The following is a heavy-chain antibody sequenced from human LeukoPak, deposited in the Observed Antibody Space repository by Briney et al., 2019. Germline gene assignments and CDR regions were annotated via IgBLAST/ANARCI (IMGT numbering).Heavy chain of an antibody. D-gene: IGHD3-10*02. Sequence: GGSLRLSCAASGFTFSSYSMNWVRQAPGEGLEWVSYISSLSGTIYYADSVKGRFTISRDNAKNSLYLQMNSLRAEDTAVYYCAELGITMIGGVWGKGTTVTISS. CDR3: AELGITMIGGV. CDR1: GFTFSSYS. CDR2: ISSLSGTI. J-gene: IGHJ6*04. V-gene: IGHV3-48*04.